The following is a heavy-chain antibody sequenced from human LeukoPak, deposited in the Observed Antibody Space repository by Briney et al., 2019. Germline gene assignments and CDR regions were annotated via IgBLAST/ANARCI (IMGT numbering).Heavy chain of an antibody. CDR2: INPDTGGT. CDR3: ARERFYSSGNYNNRIDY. Sequence: ASVKVSCKASGYTFTGYYMHWVRQAPGQGLEWMGWINPDTGGTNYAQKFQGRVTMTRDTSISTAYMELSRLRSDDTAVYYCARERFYSSGNYNNRIDYWGQGTLVTVSS. V-gene: IGHV1-2*02. D-gene: IGHD3-10*01. CDR1: GYTFTGYY. J-gene: IGHJ4*02.